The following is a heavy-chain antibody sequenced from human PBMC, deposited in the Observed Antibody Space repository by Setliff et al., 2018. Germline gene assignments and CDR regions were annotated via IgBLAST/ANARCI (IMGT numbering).Heavy chain of an antibody. Sequence: ASVKVSCKASGYTFTSYAMHWVRQAPGQRLEWMGWINAGNGNTKYSQKFQGRVTITRDTSASTAYMELSSLTSEDTAVYYCARGPDSGSYSGWIDYWGQGTLVTVSS. D-gene: IGHD1-26*01. CDR3: ARGPDSGSYSGWIDY. CDR1: GYTFTSYA. CDR2: INAGNGNT. J-gene: IGHJ4*02. V-gene: IGHV1-3*01.